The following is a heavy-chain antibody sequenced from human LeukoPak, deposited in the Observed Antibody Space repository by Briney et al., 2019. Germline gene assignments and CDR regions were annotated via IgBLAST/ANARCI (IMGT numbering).Heavy chain of an antibody. D-gene: IGHD3-3*01. V-gene: IGHV4-38-2*02. CDR3: ARGIGYYDFWSGYFYY. CDR2: IYHSGST. Sequence: PSETLSLTCTVSGYSISSGYYWGWIRQPPGKGLEWIGYIYHSGSTYYNPSLKSRVTISVDRSKNQFSLKLSSVTAADTAVYYCARGIGYYDFWSGYFYYWGQGTLVTVSS. J-gene: IGHJ4*02. CDR1: GYSISSGYY.